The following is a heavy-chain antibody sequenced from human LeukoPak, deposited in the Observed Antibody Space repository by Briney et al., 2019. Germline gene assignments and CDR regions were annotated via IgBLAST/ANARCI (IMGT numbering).Heavy chain of an antibody. D-gene: IGHD3-9*01. CDR1: GFTLSIYA. CDR3: AKDDAWLRYQY. J-gene: IGHJ4*02. V-gene: IGHV3-23*01. Sequence: GGSLRLSCSASGFTLSIYAMIWLRPAPGKGLEWVSTTSSSDASTYYADSVRGRFTISRDNSKNTLDLQMNSLRAEDTAVYYCAKDDAWLRYQYWGQGTLVTVSS. CDR2: TSSSDAST.